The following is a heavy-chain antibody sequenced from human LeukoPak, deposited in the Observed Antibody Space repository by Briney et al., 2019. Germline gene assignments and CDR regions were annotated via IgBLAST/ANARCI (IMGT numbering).Heavy chain of an antibody. Sequence: RGESLKISRKGTGYSFTSYWIGWVRQMPGKGLEWMGTIYPGDSDTRYSPSFQVQVTISADKSISTAYLQWSSLKASDTAMYYCARQSYSSGPNHWGQGTLVTVSS. CDR2: IYPGDSDT. V-gene: IGHV5-51*01. J-gene: IGHJ5*02. CDR1: GYSFTSYW. CDR3: ARQSYSSGPNH. D-gene: IGHD6-19*01.